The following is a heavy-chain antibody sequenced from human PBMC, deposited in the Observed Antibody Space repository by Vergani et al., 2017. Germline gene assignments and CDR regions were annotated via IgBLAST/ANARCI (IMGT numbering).Heavy chain of an antibody. CDR3: AKDVYCSSPSCDGMDV. D-gene: IGHD2-2*01. CDR1: GFTFSSYA. CDR2: ISGSTGST. J-gene: IGHJ6*02. V-gene: IGHV3-23*01. Sequence: VQLLESGGGLVQPGGSLRLSCVASGFTFSSYAMTWVRQAPGEGLEWVSVISGSTGSTYYADSVKGRFTISRDNSKNTLYMQMNSLRAEDTAVYYCAKDVYCSSPSCDGMDVWGQGTTVTVSS.